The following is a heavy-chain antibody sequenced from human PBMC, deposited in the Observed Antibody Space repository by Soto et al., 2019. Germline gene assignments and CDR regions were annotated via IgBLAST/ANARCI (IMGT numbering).Heavy chain of an antibody. D-gene: IGHD3-3*01. CDR2: ISADGTST. V-gene: IGHV3-64*01. J-gene: IGHJ1*01. Sequence: PGGSLRLSCAASGFIFSGHTMHWVRQAPGKGLEYVSVISADGTSTYHVNTVKGRFTISRDNSKNTVYLQMGSLRSEDTAVYYCAREEWGXHDFGGQG. CDR3: AREEWGXHDF. CDR1: GFIFSGHT.